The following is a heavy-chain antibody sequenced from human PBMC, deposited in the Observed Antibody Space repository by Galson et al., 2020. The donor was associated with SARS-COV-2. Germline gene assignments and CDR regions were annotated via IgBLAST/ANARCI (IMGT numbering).Heavy chain of an antibody. CDR3: ARVFGEWELLDFYYYCMDL. CDR2: INPNTRDT. Sequence: ASVKVSCKASGYTFTDYYIYWVRQAPGQGLEWMGWINPNTRDTQTAERFQGRVTMTRDTSISTAYMELSRLQSDDTAVFYCARVFGEWELLDFYYYCMDLWGQGTTVTVSS. CDR1: GYTFTDYY. V-gene: IGHV1-2*02. D-gene: IGHD1-26*01. J-gene: IGHJ6*02.